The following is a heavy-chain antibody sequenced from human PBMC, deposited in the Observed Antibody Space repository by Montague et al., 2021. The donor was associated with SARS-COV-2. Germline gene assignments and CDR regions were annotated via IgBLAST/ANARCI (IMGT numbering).Heavy chain of an antibody. V-gene: IGHV4-61*02. CDR3: ARDPLYYYDSSGLLLDWYFDL. CDR1: GGSISSGSYY. D-gene: IGHD3-22*01. Sequence: TLSLTCTVSGGSISSGSYYWSWIRQPGGKGLEWIGRIYTSGSTNYNPSLKSRVTISVDTSKNQFSLKLSSVTAADTAVYYCARDPLYYYDSSGLLLDWYFDLWGRGTLVTVSS. J-gene: IGHJ2*01. CDR2: IYTSGST.